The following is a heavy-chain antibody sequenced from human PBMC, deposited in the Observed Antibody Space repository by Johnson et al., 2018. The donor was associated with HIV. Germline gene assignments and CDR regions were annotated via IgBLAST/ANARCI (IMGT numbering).Heavy chain of an antibody. CDR1: GFTFSSYW. D-gene: IGHD3-16*02. Sequence: VQLVESGGGLVQPGGSLRLSCAASGFTFSSYWMHWVRQAPGKGLVWVSRINSAGSSTSYADSVKGRFTISRDNAKNTLYLQMNSLRAEDTAVYYCARDPGDYDYVWGSYRYTENAFDIWGQGTMVTVSS. CDR3: ARDPGDYDYVWGSYRYTENAFDI. J-gene: IGHJ3*02. CDR2: INSAGSST. V-gene: IGHV3-74*01.